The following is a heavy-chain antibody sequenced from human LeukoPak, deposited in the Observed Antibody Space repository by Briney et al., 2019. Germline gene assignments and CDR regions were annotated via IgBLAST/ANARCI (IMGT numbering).Heavy chain of an antibody. CDR2: IYYGGNT. CDR3: ARQTGSGLFILP. D-gene: IGHD3/OR15-3a*01. CDR1: GGSISSSTYY. V-gene: IGHV4-39*01. J-gene: IGHJ4*02. Sequence: SETLSLTCTVSGGSISSSTYYWGWIRQPPGKGLEWIASIYYGGNTYYNLSLKSRVTISIDTSKNQFSLKLTSVTAADTAVYYCARQTGSGLFILPGGQGTLVTVSS.